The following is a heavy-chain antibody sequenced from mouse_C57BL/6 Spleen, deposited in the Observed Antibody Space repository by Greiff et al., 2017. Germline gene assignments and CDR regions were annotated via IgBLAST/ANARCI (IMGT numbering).Heavy chain of an antibody. J-gene: IGHJ1*03. V-gene: IGHV2-2*01. Sequence: QVQLKQSGPGLVQPSQSLSITCTVSGFSLTSYGVHWVRQSPGKGLEWLGVIWRGGSTDYNAAFISRLSISKDNSKSQVFFKMNSQQADDTAIYYCARNPVTTVVESYWYFDVWGTGTTVTVSS. D-gene: IGHD1-1*01. CDR1: GFSLTSYG. CDR3: ARNPVTTVVESYWYFDV. CDR2: IWRGGST.